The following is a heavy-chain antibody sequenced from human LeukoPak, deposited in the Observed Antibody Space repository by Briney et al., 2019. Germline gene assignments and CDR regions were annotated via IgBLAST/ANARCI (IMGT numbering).Heavy chain of an antibody. CDR1: GYTFTSYY. CDR3: AASPGTVGAFDI. Sequence: ASVKVSCKASGYTFTSYYMHWVRQAPGQGLEWMGIINPSGDSASYAQKFQGRVTMTRDTSTSTVYMELSSLRSEDTAVYYCAASPGTVGAFDIWGQGSMVTVSS. CDR2: INPSGDSA. V-gene: IGHV1-46*01. J-gene: IGHJ3*02. D-gene: IGHD3-16*01.